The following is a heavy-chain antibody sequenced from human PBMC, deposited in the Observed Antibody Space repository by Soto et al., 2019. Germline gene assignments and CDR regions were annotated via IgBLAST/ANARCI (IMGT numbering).Heavy chain of an antibody. CDR3: AKRPLKFEGSYFDY. V-gene: IGHV3-23*01. CDR2: ISGSGGST. Sequence: EVQVLDSGGGLVQPGGSLRLSCAASGFTFTNYPMAWVRQAPAKGLAWVSTISGSGGSTFYADSVKARFTISRDNSKNTVYLQMNSLRVEDTAVYYCAKRPLKFEGSYFDYWGQGTLVTVSS. CDR1: GFTFTNYP. D-gene: IGHD3-10*01. J-gene: IGHJ4*02.